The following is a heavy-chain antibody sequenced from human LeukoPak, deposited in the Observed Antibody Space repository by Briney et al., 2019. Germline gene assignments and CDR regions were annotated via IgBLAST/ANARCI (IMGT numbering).Heavy chain of an antibody. Sequence: SETLSLTCAVYGGSFSGYYWSWIRQPAGKGLEWIGRIYTSGSTNYNPSLKSRVTISVDTSKNQFSLKLSSVTAADTAVYYCARVDILTGYADYWGQGTLVTVSS. CDR3: ARVDILTGYADY. CDR2: IYTSGST. D-gene: IGHD3-9*01. V-gene: IGHV4-59*10. J-gene: IGHJ4*02. CDR1: GGSFSGYY.